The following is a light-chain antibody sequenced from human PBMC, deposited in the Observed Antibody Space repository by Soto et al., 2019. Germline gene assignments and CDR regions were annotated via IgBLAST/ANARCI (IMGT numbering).Light chain of an antibody. CDR1: SSDVGGYNY. CDR3: SSYTSSSTQV. CDR2: DVS. Sequence: QSVLPQPASVSGSPVQSITISCTGTSSDVGGYNYVSWYQQHPGKAPKLMIYDVSNRPSGVSNRFSGSKSGNTASLTISGLQAEDEADYYCSSYTSSSTQVFGTGTKVTVL. V-gene: IGLV2-14*01. J-gene: IGLJ1*01.